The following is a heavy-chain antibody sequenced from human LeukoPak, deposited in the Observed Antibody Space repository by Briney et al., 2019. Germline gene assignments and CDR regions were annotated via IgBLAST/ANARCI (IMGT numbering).Heavy chain of an antibody. CDR2: ISQDGGET. D-gene: IGHD7-27*01. J-gene: IGHJ4*02. CDR1: GFTFSSYA. CDR3: VRDLGHSRHYFEY. Sequence: PGGSLRLSCAASGFTFSSYAMNWVRLTPGRELEWVACISQDGGETFYMDSVRGRFTISRDNTKNSLYLQMDSRRAEDTAVYFCVRDLGHSRHYFEYWGQGALVTVSS. V-gene: IGHV3-7*01.